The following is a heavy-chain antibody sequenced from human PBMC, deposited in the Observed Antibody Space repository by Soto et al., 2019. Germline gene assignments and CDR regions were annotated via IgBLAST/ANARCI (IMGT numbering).Heavy chain of an antibody. Sequence: QVQLVESGGGVVQPGGSLGLSCAASGFVFSDYGMHWVRQAPGKGLEWVATVSYDGSNKFYADSVRGRFTISRDNPQNTHLQMSTLLLQMKSLRAEDTAVYYCAKDRDYISGMDFWGQGTLVTVSS. D-gene: IGHD3-16*01. CDR3: AKDRDYISGMDF. CDR1: GFVFSDYG. CDR2: VSYDGSNK. J-gene: IGHJ4*02. V-gene: IGHV3-30*18.